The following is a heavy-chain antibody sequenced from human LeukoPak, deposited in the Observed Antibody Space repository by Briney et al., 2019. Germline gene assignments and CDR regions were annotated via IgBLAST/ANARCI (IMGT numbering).Heavy chain of an antibody. V-gene: IGHV1-69*05. CDR1: GGTFSSSA. J-gene: IGHJ5*02. Sequence: ASVKVSCKTSGGTFSSSAISWVRQAPGQGLEWMGGIIPVFGTTNYAQKFQGRVTITTDESTGTAYMELSSLRSEDTAVYYCARLKVLRYFDLFDPWGQGTLVTVSS. CDR2: IIPVFGTT. D-gene: IGHD3-9*01. CDR3: ARLKVLRYFDLFDP.